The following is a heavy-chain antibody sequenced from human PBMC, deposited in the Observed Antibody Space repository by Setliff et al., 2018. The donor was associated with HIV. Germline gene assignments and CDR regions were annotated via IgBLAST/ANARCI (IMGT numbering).Heavy chain of an antibody. J-gene: IGHJ5*02. Sequence: PSETLSLTCTVSGGSISSGRYYWSWIRQPPGKGLEWIGEIDHSGSTNYNPSLRSRLTISVDTSKNQFSLKLSSVTAADTAVYYCARFRVERRLSNWFDPWGQGTLVTVSS. CDR3: ARFRVERRLSNWFDP. CDR2: IDHSGST. V-gene: IGHV4-61*01. D-gene: IGHD1-1*01. CDR1: GGSISSGRYY.